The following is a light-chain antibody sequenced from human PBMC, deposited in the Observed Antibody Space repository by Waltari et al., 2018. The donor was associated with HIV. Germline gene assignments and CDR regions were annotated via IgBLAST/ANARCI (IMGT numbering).Light chain of an antibody. J-gene: IGLJ3*02. CDR2: EVN. Sequence: QSALTQPPSASGSPGQSVPISCTGISSDVGDYNYVSWYQQHPGKAPQLMIYEVNTRPSGVPDRVSGSKSGNTASLTVSGLQAEDEADYYCSSYVGSNRVFGGGTKLTVL. V-gene: IGLV2-8*01. CDR3: SSYVGSNRV. CDR1: SSDVGDYNY.